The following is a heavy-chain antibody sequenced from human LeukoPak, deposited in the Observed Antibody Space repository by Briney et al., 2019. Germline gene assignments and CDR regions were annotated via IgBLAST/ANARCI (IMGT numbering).Heavy chain of an antibody. J-gene: IGHJ4*02. V-gene: IGHV1-18*01. Sequence: ASVKVSCKASGYTFTSYGISWVRQAPGQGLEWMGWISAYNGNTNYAQKLQGRVTMTTDTSTSAAYMEPRSLRSDDTAVYYCARDETIFGVVINRAFDYWGQGTLVTVSS. CDR3: ARDETIFGVVINRAFDY. D-gene: IGHD3-3*01. CDR2: ISAYNGNT. CDR1: GYTFTSYG.